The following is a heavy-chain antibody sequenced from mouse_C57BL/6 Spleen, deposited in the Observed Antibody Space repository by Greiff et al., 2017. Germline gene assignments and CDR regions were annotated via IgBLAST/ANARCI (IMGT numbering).Heavy chain of an antibody. CDR1: GYTFTSYW. D-gene: IGHD2-5*01. CDR2: IDPNSGGT. Sequence: VQLQQPGAELLKPGASVTLSCKASGYTFTSYWMHWVKQRPGRGLEWIGRIDPNSGGTKYNEKFKSKATLTVDKPSSTAYMQLSSLTSEDSAVYYCARDSNYDYFDYWGQGTTLTVSS. CDR3: ARDSNYDYFDY. V-gene: IGHV1-72*01. J-gene: IGHJ2*01.